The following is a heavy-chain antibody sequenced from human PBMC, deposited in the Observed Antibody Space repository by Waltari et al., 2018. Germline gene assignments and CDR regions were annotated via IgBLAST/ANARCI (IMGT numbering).Heavy chain of an antibody. CDR2: IYPGDPET. CDR3: ARQLHYGDSDYYYYGMDV. CDR1: GYSFTSYW. J-gene: IGHJ6*02. Sequence: EVQLVQSGAEVKKPGESLKISCKGSGYSFTSYWIGWVRQMPGKGLEWMGIIYPGDPETRYSPSFQGQVTISADKSISTAYLQWSSLKASDTAMYYCARQLHYGDSDYYYYGMDVWGQGTTVTVSS. V-gene: IGHV5-51*01. D-gene: IGHD4-17*01.